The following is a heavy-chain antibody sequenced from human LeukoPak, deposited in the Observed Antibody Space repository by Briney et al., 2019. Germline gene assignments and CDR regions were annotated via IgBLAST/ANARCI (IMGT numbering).Heavy chain of an antibody. D-gene: IGHD3-3*01. V-gene: IGHV4-34*01. CDR3: ARVIRFLEWLGYYYYYYMDV. CDR1: GGSFSGYY. J-gene: IGHJ6*03. Sequence: SETLSLTCAVYGGSFSGYYWSWIRQPPGKGLEWIGEINHSGSTNYNLSLKSRVTISVDTSKNQFSLKLSSVTAADTAVYYCARVIRFLEWLGYYYYYYMDVWGKGTTVTVSS. CDR2: INHSGST.